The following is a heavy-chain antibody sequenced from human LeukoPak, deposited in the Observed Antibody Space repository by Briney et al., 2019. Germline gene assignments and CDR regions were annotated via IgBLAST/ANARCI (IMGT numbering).Heavy chain of an antibody. D-gene: IGHD3-22*01. CDR2: ISGNGGNT. J-gene: IGHJ4*02. CDR3: ARDLYYDSSGFDY. CDR1: GFTFSSYD. V-gene: IGHV3-64*01. Sequence: GGSLRLSCAASGFTFSSYDMHWVRQAPAKGLEYVSAISGNGGNTYYANSVKGRFTISRDNSKNTLYLQMGSLRTEDMAVYYCARDLYYDSSGFDYWGQGTLVTVSS.